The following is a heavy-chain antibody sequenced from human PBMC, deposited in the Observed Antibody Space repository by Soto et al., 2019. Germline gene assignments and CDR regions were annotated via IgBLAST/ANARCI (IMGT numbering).Heavy chain of an antibody. J-gene: IGHJ3*02. D-gene: IGHD6-13*01. CDR1: GYTFTNYW. CDR2: IYPGDSDT. V-gene: IGHV5-51*01. Sequence: GESLKISCKGSGYTFTNYWIGWVRQMPGKGLEWMGIIYPGDSDTRYSPSFQGQVTISADKSISTAYLQWSSLKASDTAMYYCARHVRDGGIPAAGDAFDIWGQGTMVTVSS. CDR3: ARHVRDGGIPAAGDAFDI.